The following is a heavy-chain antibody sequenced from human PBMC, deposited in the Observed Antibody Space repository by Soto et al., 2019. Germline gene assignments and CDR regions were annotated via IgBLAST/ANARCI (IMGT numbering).Heavy chain of an antibody. Sequence: QVQLQESGPGLVKPSETLSLTCTVSGGSISSYYWSWIRQPPGKGLEWIGYIYYSGSTNYNPTVRRRLTISVDTSKNQFSLALSSVTSADTPVTYCSIRWGAAVDYLGQGTLVTVSS. CDR2: IYYSGST. J-gene: IGHJ4*02. CDR3: SIRWGAAVDY. CDR1: GGSISSYY. D-gene: IGHD1-26*01. V-gene: IGHV4-59*08.